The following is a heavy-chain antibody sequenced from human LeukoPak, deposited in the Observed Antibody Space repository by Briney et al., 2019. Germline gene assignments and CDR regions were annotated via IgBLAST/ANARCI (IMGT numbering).Heavy chain of an antibody. J-gene: IGHJ4*02. CDR1: GFTFSNYW. V-gene: IGHV3-74*01. CDR3: ARDRRIAVAGKGTRTYWQFDY. CDR2: INSDGNST. D-gene: IGHD6-19*01. Sequence: GGSLRLSCAASGFTFSNYWIHWVRQAPGKGLVWVSRINSDGNSTSYADSVKGRFTISRDNAKNTLYLQMNSLRAEDTAVYYCARDRRIAVAGKGTRTYWQFDYWGQGTLVTVSS.